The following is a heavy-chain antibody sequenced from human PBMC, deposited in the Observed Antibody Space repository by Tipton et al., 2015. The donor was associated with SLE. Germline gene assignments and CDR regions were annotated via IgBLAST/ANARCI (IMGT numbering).Heavy chain of an antibody. Sequence: GLVKPSQTLSLTCVISGDSVSNDLVAWNWIRKSPSGGLEWLGRTYYRSKWYNDYAESVKSRITINPDTSKNQFSLQLNSVTPEDTAVYYCARNYDSSGLNWFDPWGQGTLVTVSS. CDR1: GDSVSNDLVA. CDR2: TYYRSKWYN. V-gene: IGHV6-1*01. D-gene: IGHD3-22*01. CDR3: ARNYDSSGLNWFDP. J-gene: IGHJ5*02.